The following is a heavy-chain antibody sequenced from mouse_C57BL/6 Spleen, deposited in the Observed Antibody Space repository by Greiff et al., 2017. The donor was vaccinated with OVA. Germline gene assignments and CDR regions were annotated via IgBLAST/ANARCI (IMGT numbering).Heavy chain of an antibody. Sequence: VQLQQPGAELVRPGSSVKLSCKASGYTFTSYWMHWVKQRPIQGLEWIGNIDPSDSETHYNQKFKDKATLTVDKSSSTAYMQLSSLTSEDSAVYYCARRGLPSSMDYWGQGTSVTVSS. D-gene: IGHD2-2*01. V-gene: IGHV1-52*01. CDR1: GYTFTSYW. J-gene: IGHJ4*01. CDR3: ARRGLPSSMDY. CDR2: IDPSDSET.